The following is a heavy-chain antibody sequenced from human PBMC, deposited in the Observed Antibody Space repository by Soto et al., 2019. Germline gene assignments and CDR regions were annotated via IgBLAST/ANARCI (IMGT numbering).Heavy chain of an antibody. J-gene: IGHJ4*02. D-gene: IGHD6-25*01. CDR1: GYTFTTYD. CDR3: ARRKERSGPHYFDY. CDR2: MNPYNGNT. Sequence: ASVNVDCKASGYTFTTYDIHWVRQVTGQGLEWMGWMNPYNGNTGSTQKFQGRVTMTRNTSISTVYMELTSLRSEDTAVYYCARRKERSGPHYFDYWGQGSLVTV. V-gene: IGHV1-8*01.